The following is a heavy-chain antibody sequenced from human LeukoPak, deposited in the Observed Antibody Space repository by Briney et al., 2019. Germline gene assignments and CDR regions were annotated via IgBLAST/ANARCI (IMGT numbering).Heavy chain of an antibody. CDR3: ARDCAGRSGSYRGNWFDP. V-gene: IGHV4-59*12. Sequence: SETLSLTCTVSGGSISSYYWSWIRQPPGKGLEWIGYIYYSGSTYYNPSLKSRVTISVDTSKNQFSLKLSSVTAADTAVYYCARDCAGRSGSYRGNWFDPWGQGTLVTVSS. D-gene: IGHD3-10*01. CDR2: IYYSGST. CDR1: GGSISSYY. J-gene: IGHJ5*02.